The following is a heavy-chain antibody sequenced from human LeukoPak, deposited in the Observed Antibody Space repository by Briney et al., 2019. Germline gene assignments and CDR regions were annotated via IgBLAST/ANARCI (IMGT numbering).Heavy chain of an antibody. CDR3: ARDIELWYSGSYGTNNWFNP. V-gene: IGHV4-34*01. D-gene: IGHD1-26*01. CDR1: GGSFSGYY. J-gene: IGHJ5*02. CDR2: INHSGST. Sequence: SETLSLTCAVYGGSFSGYYWSWIRQPPGKGLEWIGEINHSGSTNYNPSLKSRVTISVDTSKNQFSLKLSSVTAADTAVYYCARDIELWYSGSYGTNNWFNPWGQGTLVTVSS.